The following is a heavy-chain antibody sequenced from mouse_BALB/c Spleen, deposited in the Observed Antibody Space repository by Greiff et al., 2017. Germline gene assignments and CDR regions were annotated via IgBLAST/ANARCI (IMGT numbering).Heavy chain of an antibody. CDR2: IWGDGST. J-gene: IGHJ4*01. Sequence: VQLQQSGPGLVAPSQSLSITCTVSGFSLTGYGVNWVRQPPGKGLEWLGMIWGDGSTDYNSALKSRLSISKDNSKSQVFLKMNSLQTDDTARYYCARDGYYDSYAMDYWGQGTSVTVSS. CDR1: GFSLTGYG. CDR3: ARDGYYDSYAMDY. D-gene: IGHD1-1*02. V-gene: IGHV2-6-7*01.